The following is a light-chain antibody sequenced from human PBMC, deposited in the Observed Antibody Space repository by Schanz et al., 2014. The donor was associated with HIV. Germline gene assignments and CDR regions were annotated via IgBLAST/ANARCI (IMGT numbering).Light chain of an antibody. CDR1: SSSIKTNT. CDR2: NTY. J-gene: IGLJ3*02. V-gene: IGLV1-44*01. Sequence: QAVVTQPPSASGTPGQRVTISCSGSSSSIKTNTVNWLQQPPGTAPKLLIYNTYHRPSGVPDRFSGSESGTSASLAISGLQSEDEADYYCGTWDDSLNGWVFGGGTKLTVL. CDR3: GTWDDSLNGWV.